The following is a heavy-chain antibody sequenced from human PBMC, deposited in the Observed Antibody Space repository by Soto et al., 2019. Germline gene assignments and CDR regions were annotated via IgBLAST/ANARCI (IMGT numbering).Heavy chain of an antibody. Sequence: PGGSLRLSCAASGFTFSSYAMSWVRQAPGKGLEWVSTVSGSGGSTYYADSVKGRFTISRDNSKNTLYLQMNSLRAEDTAIYYCAKDRRYNWNHYFDYWGQGTLVTVSS. V-gene: IGHV3-23*01. D-gene: IGHD1-20*01. CDR2: VSGSGGST. J-gene: IGHJ4*02. CDR3: AKDRRYNWNHYFDY. CDR1: GFTFSSYA.